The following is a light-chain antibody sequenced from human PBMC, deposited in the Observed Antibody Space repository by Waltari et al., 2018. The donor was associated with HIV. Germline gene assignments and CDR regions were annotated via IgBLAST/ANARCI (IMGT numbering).Light chain of an antibody. CDR2: RNN. CDR1: RSNLGSTY. V-gene: IGLV1-47*01. CDR3: AAWGDSLTSFV. Sequence: QSVLTQQPSASETPGQRVTISCSGSRSNLGSTYVSWSHPHPGPAPKLLSYRNNQRPSGVPYRFSASKSGTSASLAISGLRSEDEADYYCAAWGDSLTSFVFGTGTKVTVL. J-gene: IGLJ1*01.